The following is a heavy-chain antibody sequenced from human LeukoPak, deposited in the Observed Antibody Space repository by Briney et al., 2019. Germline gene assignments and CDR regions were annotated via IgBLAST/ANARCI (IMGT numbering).Heavy chain of an antibody. Sequence: GASVKVSCKASGYTFTSYGISWVRQAPGQGLEWMGWISAYNGNTNYAQKLQGRVTMTTDTSTSTAYMELRSLRYDDTAVYYCARAVVTIFGVPYYMDVRGKGTTVTVSS. D-gene: IGHD3-3*01. CDR1: GYTFTSYG. CDR2: ISAYNGNT. V-gene: IGHV1-18*01. CDR3: ARAVVTIFGVPYYMDV. J-gene: IGHJ6*03.